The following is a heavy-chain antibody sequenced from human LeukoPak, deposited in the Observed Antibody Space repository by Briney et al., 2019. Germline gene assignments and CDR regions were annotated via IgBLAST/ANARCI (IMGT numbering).Heavy chain of an antibody. CDR2: IYPGDSDT. D-gene: IGHD5-12*01. Sequence: RGESLKISCKGSGDSFTSYWIGWVRQMPGKGLEWMGIIYPGDSDTRYSPSFQGQVTISADKSISTAYLQWSSLKASDTAMYYCARHKGIVATGYYYMDVWGKGTTVTVSS. J-gene: IGHJ6*03. CDR3: ARHKGIVATGYYYMDV. V-gene: IGHV5-51*01. CDR1: GDSFTSYW.